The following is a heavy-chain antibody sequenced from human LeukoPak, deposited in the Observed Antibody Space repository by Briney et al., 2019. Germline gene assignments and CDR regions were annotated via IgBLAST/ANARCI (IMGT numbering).Heavy chain of an antibody. CDR2: ISGSGVSI. V-gene: IGHV3-23*01. J-gene: IGHJ4*02. CDR3: AKGNLATDY. CDR1: GFTFSSYA. D-gene: IGHD5-12*01. Sequence: PGGSLRLSCAASGFTFSSYAMNWVRQAPGKGLEWVSGISGSGVSIYYADSVKGRFTISRDNSKNTLYLQMNSLRAEDTAVYYCAKGNLATDYWGQGTLVTVSS.